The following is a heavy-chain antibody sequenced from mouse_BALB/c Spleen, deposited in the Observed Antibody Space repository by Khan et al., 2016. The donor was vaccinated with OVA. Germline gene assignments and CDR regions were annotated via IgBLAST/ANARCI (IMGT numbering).Heavy chain of an antibody. CDR2: IWGDGST. Sequence: QVQLKQSGPGLVAPSQSLSITCTVSGFSLTDFGVSWVRQPPGKGLEWLGIIWGDGSTNYHSTLISRLSISKDNSKSQVFLKLNSLQTDDTATYYCAKRTSIYDGYLWGQGTLVTVSA. CDR3: AKRTSIYDGYL. J-gene: IGHJ3*01. CDR1: GFSLTDFG. D-gene: IGHD2-3*01. V-gene: IGHV2-3*01.